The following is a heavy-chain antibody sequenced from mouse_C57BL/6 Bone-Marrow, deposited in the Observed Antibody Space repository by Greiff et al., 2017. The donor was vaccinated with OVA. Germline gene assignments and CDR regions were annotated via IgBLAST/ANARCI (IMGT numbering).Heavy chain of an antibody. J-gene: IGHJ1*03. V-gene: IGHV1-52*01. CDR3: ARLYYWYFDV. CDR2: IDPSDSET. CDR1: GYTFTSYW. Sequence: QVQLKQPGAELVRPGSSVKLSCKASGYTFTSYWMHWVKQRPIQGLEWIGNIDPSDSETHYNQKFKDKATLTVDKSSSTAYMQLSSLTSEDSAVYYCARLYYWYFDVWGTGTTVTVSS.